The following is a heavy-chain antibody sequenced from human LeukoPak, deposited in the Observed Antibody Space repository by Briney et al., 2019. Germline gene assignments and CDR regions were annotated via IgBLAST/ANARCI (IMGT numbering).Heavy chain of an antibody. CDR3: TRDSCSSTSCQETYYMDV. J-gene: IGHJ6*03. V-gene: IGHV3-21*03. CDR2: ISSSSSYI. D-gene: IGHD2-2*01. CDR1: GFTFSSYS. Sequence: GGSLRLSCAASGFTFSSYSMNWVRQAPGKGLEWVSSISSSSSYIYYADSVKGRFTISRDNAKNSLYLQMNSLKTEDTAVYYCTRDSCSSTSCQETYYMDVWGKGTTVTVSS.